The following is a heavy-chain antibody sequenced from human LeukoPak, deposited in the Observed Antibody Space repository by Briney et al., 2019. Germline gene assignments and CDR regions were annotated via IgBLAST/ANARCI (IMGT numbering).Heavy chain of an antibody. CDR2: ISYDGSNK. D-gene: IGHD2-15*01. Sequence: GRSLRLSCAASGFTFSSYGMQWVRQAPGKGLEWVAVISYDGSNKYYADSVKGRFIISRDNAKTSLYLQMNSLRAEDTAVYYCARGGSSCSGGSCYPNDAFDIWGQGTMVTVSS. J-gene: IGHJ3*02. CDR3: ARGGSSCSGGSCYPNDAFDI. CDR1: GFTFSSYG. V-gene: IGHV3-30*03.